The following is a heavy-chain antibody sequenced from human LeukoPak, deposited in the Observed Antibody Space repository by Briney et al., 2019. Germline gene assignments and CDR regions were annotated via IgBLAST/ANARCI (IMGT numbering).Heavy chain of an antibody. CDR1: GFTVSSNY. Sequence: GGSLRLSCAASGFTVSSNYMSWVRQAPGKGLEWVSVIYSGGSTYYADSVKGRFTISRDNAKNSLYLQMNSLRAEDTAVYYCARDLAVAGYYYYGMDVWGKGTTVTVSS. CDR3: ARDLAVAGYYYYGMDV. D-gene: IGHD6-19*01. CDR2: IYSGGST. V-gene: IGHV3-66*01. J-gene: IGHJ6*04.